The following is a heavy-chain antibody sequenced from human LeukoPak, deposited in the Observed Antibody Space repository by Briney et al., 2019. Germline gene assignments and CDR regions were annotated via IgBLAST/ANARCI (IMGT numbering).Heavy chain of an antibody. J-gene: IGHJ4*02. D-gene: IGHD2-2*01. CDR2: ISYDGSNK. V-gene: IGHV3-30-3*01. CDR1: GFTFSSYA. Sequence: PGGSLRLSCAASGFTFSSYAMHWVRQAPGKGLEWVAVISYDGSNKYYADSVKGRFTISRDNSKNTLYLQMNSLRAEDTAVYYCARDTLPRSSTSWRKDWESFDYWGQGTLVTVSS. CDR3: ARDTLPRSSTSWRKDWESFDY.